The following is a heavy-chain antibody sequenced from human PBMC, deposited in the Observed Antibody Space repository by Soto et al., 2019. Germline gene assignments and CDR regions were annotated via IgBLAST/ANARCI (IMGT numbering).Heavy chain of an antibody. V-gene: IGHV3-48*02. CDR3: TRDPHSLDY. Sequence: EVQLVESGGGLVQPGGSLRLSCAASGFTFSSYSMNWVRQAPGKGLEWVSYINSGSSSIYYEDSVKGRFTISRDNAKNSLYLQMSSLRDEDTAVYYCTRDPHSLDYWGQGTLVTVSS. D-gene: IGHD2-21*01. J-gene: IGHJ4*02. CDR1: GFTFSSYS. CDR2: INSGSSSI.